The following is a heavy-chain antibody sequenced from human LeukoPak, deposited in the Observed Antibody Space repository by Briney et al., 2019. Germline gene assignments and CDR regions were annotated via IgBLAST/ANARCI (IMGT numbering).Heavy chain of an antibody. Sequence: GGSLRLSCAASGFTFSNYWMSWVRQAPGKGLEWVANIKPDGSEKYCVDSVKGRFSISRDNVRNVLYLQMNNLRAGDTALYYCARGDFWSDDYTDAFDVWGQGTMVTVSA. CDR3: ARGDFWSDDYTDAFDV. CDR1: GFTFSNYW. J-gene: IGHJ3*01. V-gene: IGHV3-7*04. D-gene: IGHD3-3*01. CDR2: IKPDGSEK.